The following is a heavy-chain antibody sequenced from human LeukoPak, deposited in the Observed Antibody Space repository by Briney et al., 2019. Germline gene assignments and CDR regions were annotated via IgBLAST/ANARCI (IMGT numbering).Heavy chain of an antibody. CDR3: ARGTPLITMFGVVIQYYFDY. CDR1: GSTFTSYD. CDR2: MNPNSGNT. D-gene: IGHD3-3*01. V-gene: IGHV1-8*01. Sequence: ASVKVSCKASGSTFTSYDINWVRQATGQGLEWMGWMNPNSGNTGYAQKFQGRVTMTRNTSISTAYMELSSLRSEDTAVSYCARGTPLITMFGVVIQYYFDYWGQGPLVTVSS. J-gene: IGHJ4*02.